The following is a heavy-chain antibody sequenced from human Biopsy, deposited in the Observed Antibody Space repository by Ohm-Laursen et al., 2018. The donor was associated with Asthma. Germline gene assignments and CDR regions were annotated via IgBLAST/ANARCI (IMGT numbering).Heavy chain of an antibody. CDR1: GFAFGKYG. J-gene: IGHJ4*02. D-gene: IGHD6-13*01. CDR3: AKNNDQQLTY. V-gene: IGHV3-30*18. Sequence: SLRLSCTASGFAFGKYGMYWARQAPGKGLQWVAVITHDGSRMYYADSVRGRFTISRDNSRNTLYLEMSSLRVDDTAVYYCAKNNDQQLTYWGRGTLVTVSS. CDR2: ITHDGSRM.